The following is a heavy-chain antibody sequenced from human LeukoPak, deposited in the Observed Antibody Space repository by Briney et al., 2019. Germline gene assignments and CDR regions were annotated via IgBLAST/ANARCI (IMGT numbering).Heavy chain of an antibody. V-gene: IGHV3-7*01. Sequence: PGGSLRLFCAASGFPLSNYWMSWVRQTPEKGLEWVANIKHDGSEKYYVDSVKGRFTISRDNAKNSLYLQVNSLRAEDTAVYYCARAYYDSSGYYYVYFDYWGQGTLVTVSS. D-gene: IGHD3-22*01. CDR2: IKHDGSEK. CDR1: GFPLSNYW. J-gene: IGHJ4*02. CDR3: ARAYYDSSGYYYVYFDY.